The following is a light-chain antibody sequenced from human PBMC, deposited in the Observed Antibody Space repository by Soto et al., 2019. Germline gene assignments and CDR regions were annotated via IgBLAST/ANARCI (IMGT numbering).Light chain of an antibody. CDR2: GAS. V-gene: IGKV3-20*01. CDR3: QHYVTSLTT. J-gene: IGKJ1*01. CDR1: QSVTSNY. Sequence: PGERATLSCWASQSVTSNYLAWYQQKPGQAPRLLIFGASIRVTGIPDRFIGSGSGTDFTLTITRLEPEDFAVYYCQHYVTSLTTFGQGTKVEVK.